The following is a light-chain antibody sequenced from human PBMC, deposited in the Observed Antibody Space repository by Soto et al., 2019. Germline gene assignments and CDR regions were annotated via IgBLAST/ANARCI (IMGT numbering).Light chain of an antibody. V-gene: IGKV3-11*01. CDR1: QSVSSY. Sequence: EIVLTQSPATLSLSPGERATLSCRASQSVSSYLAWYQQKPGQAPRLLIYDASNRATGIPARFSGSGSGTDFTLSISSLEPEYFGVYSCQQRSNWPPTFGQGTRLEIK. CDR3: QQRSNWPPT. J-gene: IGKJ5*01. CDR2: DAS.